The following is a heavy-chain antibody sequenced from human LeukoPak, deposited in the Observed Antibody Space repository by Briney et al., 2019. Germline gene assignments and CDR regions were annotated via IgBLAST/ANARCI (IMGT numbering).Heavy chain of an antibody. CDR2: IYSGGST. D-gene: IGHD6-13*01. Sequence: GGSLRLSCTASGFIFSNLWMTWVRQAPGKGLEWVSVIYSGGSTYYADSVKGRFTISRDNSKNTLYLQMNSLRAEDTAVYYCARGGPAAGRFDYWGQGTLVTVSS. CDR1: GFIFSNLW. CDR3: ARGGPAAGRFDY. V-gene: IGHV3-66*01. J-gene: IGHJ4*02.